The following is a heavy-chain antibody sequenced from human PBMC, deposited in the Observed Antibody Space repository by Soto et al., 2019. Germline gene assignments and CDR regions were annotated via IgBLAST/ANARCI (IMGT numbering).Heavy chain of an antibody. CDR3: TRAGDNWNYVNYYYGMDV. CDR1: GFTFGYYA. V-gene: IGHV3-49*04. CDR2: IRSKAYGVTT. J-gene: IGHJ6*02. D-gene: IGHD1-7*01. Sequence: GGSLRLSCTASGFTFGYYAMSWVRQAPGKGLEWVGFIRSKAYGVTTEYAASVKGRSTISTDDSKSIAYLQMNSLKTEDTAVYYCTRAGDNWNYVNYYYGMDVWGQGTTVTVSS.